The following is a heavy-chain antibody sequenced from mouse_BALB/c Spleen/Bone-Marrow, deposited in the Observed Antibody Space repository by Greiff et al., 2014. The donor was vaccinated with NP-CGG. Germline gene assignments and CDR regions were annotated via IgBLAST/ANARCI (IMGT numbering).Heavy chain of an antibody. Sequence: VQLQQSGAELVKPGASVKLSCTASGFNIKDTYMHWVKQRPEQGLEWIGRIDPANGITKYDPKFQGKATITADTSSTTAYLQLSSLTSEDTAVYYCARWDYYAMDYWGQGTSVTVSS. J-gene: IGHJ4*01. CDR3: ARWDYYAMDY. CDR1: GFNIKDTY. CDR2: IDPANGIT. V-gene: IGHV14-3*02.